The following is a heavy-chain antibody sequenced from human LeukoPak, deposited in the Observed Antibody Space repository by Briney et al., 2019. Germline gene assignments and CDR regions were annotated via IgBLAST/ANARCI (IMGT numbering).Heavy chain of an antibody. CDR3: AKDQQGDGNFEY. J-gene: IGHJ4*02. D-gene: IGHD1/OR15-1a*01. V-gene: IGHV3-23*01. Sequence: PGGSLRLSCAASGFTFSSYGMSWVRQAPGKGLEWVSAISGSGGSTYYADSVKGRFTISRDNSKNTLYLQMNSLRAEDTAVYYCAKDQQGDGNFEYWGQGTVVTVSS. CDR1: GFTFSSYG. CDR2: ISGSGGST.